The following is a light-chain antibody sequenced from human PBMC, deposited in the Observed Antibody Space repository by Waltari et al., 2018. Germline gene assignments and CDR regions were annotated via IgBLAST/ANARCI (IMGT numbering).Light chain of an antibody. V-gene: IGKV3-15*01. CDR3: QQYGSSRWT. J-gene: IGKJ1*01. CDR1: QFVSNS. Sequence: EMVITQSPATLSVSPGERATLSCRTSQFVSNSLAWYQQKPGQAPSLLMYGASTRATGTPARFSGSGFGTEFTLTISSLESEDFAVYYCQQYGSSRWTFGQGTKVEIK. CDR2: GAS.